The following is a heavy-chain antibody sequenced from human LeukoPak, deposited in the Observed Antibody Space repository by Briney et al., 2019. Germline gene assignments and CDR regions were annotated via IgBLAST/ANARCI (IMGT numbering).Heavy chain of an antibody. V-gene: IGHV1-69*04. CDR2: IIPILGIT. CDR3: ARDLLGATHPIDY. CDR1: GGTFSSYA. Sequence: ASVKVSCKASGGTFSSYAISWVRQAPGQGLEWMGRIIPILGITNYAQKFQGRVTITADKSTSTAYMELSSLRSEDTAVYYCARDLLGATHPIDYWGQGTLVTVSS. J-gene: IGHJ4*02. D-gene: IGHD1-26*01.